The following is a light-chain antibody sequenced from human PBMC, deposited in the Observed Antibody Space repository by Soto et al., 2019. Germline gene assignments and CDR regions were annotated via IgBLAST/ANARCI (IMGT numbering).Light chain of an antibody. CDR2: GVT. V-gene: IGLV2-14*01. CDR1: SSDVGGYNY. J-gene: IGLJ1*01. Sequence: QSALTQPASVSGSPGQSITISCTGTSSDVGGYNYVSWYQQHPGIAPKLMIYGVTNRPSGVSTRFSGSKSGNTATLTISGLLAEDEADYHYSSYTSASTLLYLFGTGTKLTVL. CDR3: SSYTSASTLLYL.